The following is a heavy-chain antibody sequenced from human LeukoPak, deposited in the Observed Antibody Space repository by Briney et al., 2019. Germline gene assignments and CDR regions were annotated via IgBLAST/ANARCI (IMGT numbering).Heavy chain of an antibody. V-gene: IGHV4-59*12. CDR3: ARSSEVPLYYDSSGYYYVGQYYFDY. Sequence: SETLSLTCTVSGGSISSYYWSWIRQPPGKGLEWIGYIYYSGSTNYNPSLKSRVTISVDTSKNQFSLKLSSVTAADTAVYYCARSSEVPLYYDSSGYYYVGQYYFDYWGQGTLVTVSS. CDR2: IYYSGST. D-gene: IGHD3-22*01. CDR1: GGSISSYY. J-gene: IGHJ4*02.